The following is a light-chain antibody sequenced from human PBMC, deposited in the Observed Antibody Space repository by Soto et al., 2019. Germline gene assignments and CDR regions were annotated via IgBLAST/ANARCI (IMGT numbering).Light chain of an antibody. CDR1: SSDVGAYKY. V-gene: IGLV2-14*01. J-gene: IGLJ3*02. CDR3: RSFTTSSTWV. CDR2: EVS. Sequence: QSALTQPPSASGSPGQSVTISCTGTSSDVGAYKYVSWYQQYPGKAPKLMIYEVSKRPSGVSNRFSGSKSGNTASLTISGLQGEDEADYYCRSFTTSSTWVFGGGTKLTVL.